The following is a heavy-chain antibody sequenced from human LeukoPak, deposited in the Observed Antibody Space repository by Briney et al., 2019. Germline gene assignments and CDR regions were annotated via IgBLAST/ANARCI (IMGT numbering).Heavy chain of an antibody. CDR2: INWNGGST. Sequence: GGSLRLSCAASGFTFSDYYMSWIRQAPGKGLEWVSGINWNGGSTGYADSVKGRFTISRDNAKNSLYLQMNSLRAEDTALYYCARDGCSSTSCYTPTYYFDYWGQGTLVTVSS. V-gene: IGHV3-20*04. CDR3: ARDGCSSTSCYTPTYYFDY. CDR1: GFTFSDYY. D-gene: IGHD2-2*02. J-gene: IGHJ4*02.